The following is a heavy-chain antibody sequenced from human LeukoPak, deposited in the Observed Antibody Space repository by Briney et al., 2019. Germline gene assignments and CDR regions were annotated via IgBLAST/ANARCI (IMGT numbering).Heavy chain of an antibody. V-gene: IGHV4-31*03. CDR2: IYYSGST. J-gene: IGHJ5*02. CDR3: ARGVVVPAVPLNWFDP. Sequence: SETLSLTCTVSGGSISSGGYCWSWIRQHPGKGLEWIGYIYYSGSTYCNPSLKSRVTISVDTSKNQFSLKLSSVTAADTAVYYCARGVVVPAVPLNWFDPWGQGTLVTVSS. CDR1: GGSISSGGYC. D-gene: IGHD2-2*01.